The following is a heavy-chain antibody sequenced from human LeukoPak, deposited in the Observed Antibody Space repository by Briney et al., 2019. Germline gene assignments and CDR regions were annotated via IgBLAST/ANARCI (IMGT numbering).Heavy chain of an antibody. CDR3: ASEGPYDSENGMDV. V-gene: IGHV3-74*01. Sequence: GGSLRLSCAASGFTFSSYWMHWVRQAPGKGLVWVSRINSDGSSTSYADSVKGRFTISRDNAKNTLYLQMNSLRAEDTAVYYCASEGPYDSENGMDVWGQGTTVTVSS. J-gene: IGHJ6*02. D-gene: IGHD3-22*01. CDR1: GFTFSSYW. CDR2: INSDGSST.